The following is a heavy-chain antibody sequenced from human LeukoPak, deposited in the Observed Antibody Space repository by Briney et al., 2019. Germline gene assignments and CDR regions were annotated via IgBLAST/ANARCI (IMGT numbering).Heavy chain of an antibody. CDR2: MNPNSGNT. J-gene: IGHJ4*02. Sequence: ASGKVCFKASAYTFTSNDINLIRQANGPGHGWKGWMNPNSGNTGYAQKFQGRVTMTRNTSIRTAYMELSSLRSEDTAVYYCARGVGPTQASYDYWGQGTLVTVSS. CDR3: ARGVGPTQASYDY. D-gene: IGHD1-26*01. CDR1: AYTFTSND. V-gene: IGHV1-8*01.